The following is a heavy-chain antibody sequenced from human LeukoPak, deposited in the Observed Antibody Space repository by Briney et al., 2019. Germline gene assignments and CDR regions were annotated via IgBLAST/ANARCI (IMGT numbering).Heavy chain of an antibody. D-gene: IGHD6-19*01. V-gene: IGHV4-34*01. CDR1: GVSFSGYY. J-gene: IGHJ4*02. CDR3: ARGGAVAGRYYFDY. CDR2: INHSGST. Sequence: PSETLSLTCAVYGVSFSGYYWSWIRQPPGKGLEWIGEINHSGSTNYNPSLKSRVTISVDTSKNQFSLKLSSVTAADAAVYYCARGGAVAGRYYFDYWGQGTLVTVSS.